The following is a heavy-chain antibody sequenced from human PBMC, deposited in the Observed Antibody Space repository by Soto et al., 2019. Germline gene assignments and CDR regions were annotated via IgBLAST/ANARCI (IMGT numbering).Heavy chain of an antibody. J-gene: IGHJ6*02. V-gene: IGHV1-3*01. CDR2: INAGNGNT. Sequence: GASVKVSCKASGYTFTSYAMHWVRQAPGQRLEWMGWINAGNGNTKYSQKFQGRVTITRDTSASTAYMELSSLRSEDTAVYYCARDGDLDIVVPRHHYGMDVWGQGTTVTVSS. CDR3: ARDGDLDIVVPRHHYGMDV. CDR1: GYTFTSYA. D-gene: IGHD2-15*01.